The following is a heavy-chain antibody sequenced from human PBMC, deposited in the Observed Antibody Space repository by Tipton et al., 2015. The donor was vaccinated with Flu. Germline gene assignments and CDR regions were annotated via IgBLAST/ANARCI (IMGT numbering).Heavy chain of an antibody. CDR1: GFTFSGYG. D-gene: IGHD6-13*01. J-gene: IGHJ4*02. V-gene: IGHV3-30*02. CDR3: ARGNLVAAAGTDFDY. CDR2: IRHDESDK. Sequence: SGFTFSGYGMHWVRQAPGKGLEWVAFIRHDESDKYYADSVKGRFTISRDNSKNTLYLQMNTLRTEDTAVYYCARGNLVAAAGTDFDYWGQGTLVTVSS.